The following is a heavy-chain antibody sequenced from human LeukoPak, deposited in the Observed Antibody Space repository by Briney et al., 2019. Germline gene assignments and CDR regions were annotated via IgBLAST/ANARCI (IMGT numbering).Heavy chain of an antibody. CDR3: ARDPPSSIAAAGAGV. D-gene: IGHD6-13*01. CDR1: GFTFSSYS. J-gene: IGHJ4*02. V-gene: IGHV3-21*01. Sequence: PGGSLRLSCAASGFTFSSYSMNWVRQAPGKGLEWVSSISSSSSYIYYADSVKGRFTISRDNAKNSLYLQMNSLRAEDTAVYYCARDPPSSIAAAGAGVWGQGTLVTVSS. CDR2: ISSSSSYI.